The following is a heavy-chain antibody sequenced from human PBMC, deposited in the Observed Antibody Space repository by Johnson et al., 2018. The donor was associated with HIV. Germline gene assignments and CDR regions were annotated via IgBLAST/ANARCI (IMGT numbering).Heavy chain of an antibody. CDR2: INWNGGST. Sequence: VQLVESGGGVVRPGGSLRLSCAAFGFTFDDYGMSWVRQAPGKGLEWVSGINWNGGSTGYADSVKGRGTISRDNAKNSLYLQMNGLRAEDTALYYCARASVQWELRSNDDAFDIWGQGTMVTVSS. CDR3: ARASVQWELRSNDDAFDI. V-gene: IGHV3-20*04. CDR1: GFTFDDYG. D-gene: IGHD1-26*01. J-gene: IGHJ3*02.